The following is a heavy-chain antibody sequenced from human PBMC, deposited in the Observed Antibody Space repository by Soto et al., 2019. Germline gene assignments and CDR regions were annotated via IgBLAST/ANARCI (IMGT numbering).Heavy chain of an antibody. D-gene: IGHD3-10*01. CDR3: ARAGFSYGHLLF. V-gene: IGHV4-30-4*01. CDR1: GGTIKTGDYS. J-gene: IGHJ4*02. Sequence: SETLSLTCNVSGGTIKTGDYSWNWIRQPPGKGLEWIGYVFYSGATNYSPSLKSRAAISMDTSKNQFSLSLTSVTAADTAVYYCARAGFSYGHLLFWGQGIRVTVSS. CDR2: VFYSGAT.